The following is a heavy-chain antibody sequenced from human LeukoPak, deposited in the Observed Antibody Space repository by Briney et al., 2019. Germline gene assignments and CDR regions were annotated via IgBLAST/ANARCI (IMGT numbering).Heavy chain of an antibody. CDR2: INPSGGST. Sequence: ASVKVSCKASGYTFTSYYMHWVRQAPGQGLEWMGIINPSGGSTSYAQKFQGRVTITTDESTSTAYMELSSLRSEDTAVYYCAGVSNSQYYYYYYMDVWGKGTTVTVSS. J-gene: IGHJ6*03. CDR3: AGVSNSQYYYYYYMDV. CDR1: GYTFTSYY. V-gene: IGHV1-46*01. D-gene: IGHD4-11*01.